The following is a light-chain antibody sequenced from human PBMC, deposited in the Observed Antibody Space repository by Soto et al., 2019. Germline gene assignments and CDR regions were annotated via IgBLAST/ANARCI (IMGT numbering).Light chain of an antibody. J-gene: IGLJ2*01. Sequence: QSALTQPRSVSGSPGQSVTISCTGTSNDVGGYNYVSWYQQNPGKAPKLMIYDVSKRPSGVPDRFSGSKSDNTASLTISGLQAEDEDDYYCCSYAGTYTFVVFGGGTKLTV. CDR3: CSYAGTYTFVV. CDR1: SNDVGGYNY. V-gene: IGLV2-11*01. CDR2: DVS.